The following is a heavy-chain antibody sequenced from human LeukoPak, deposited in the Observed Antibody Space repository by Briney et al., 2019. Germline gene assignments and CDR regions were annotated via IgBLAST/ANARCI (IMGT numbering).Heavy chain of an antibody. CDR1: GFTFSNAW. V-gene: IGHV3-15*01. CDR2: IKSKTDGGTT. D-gene: IGHD3-10*01. Sequence: GGSLRLSCAASGFTFSNAWMSWVRQAPGKGLEWVGRIKSKTDGGTTDYAAPVKGRFTISRDDSKNTLYLQMNSLKTEDTAVYYCAVFGSGSYRTIYYFDYWGQGTLVTVSS. J-gene: IGHJ4*02. CDR3: AVFGSGSYRTIYYFDY.